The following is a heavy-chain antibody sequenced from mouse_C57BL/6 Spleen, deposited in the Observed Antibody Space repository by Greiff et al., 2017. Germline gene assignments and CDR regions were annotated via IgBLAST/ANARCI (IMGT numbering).Heavy chain of an antibody. CDR2: ISSGSSTI. CDR3: ARRGDYDVLLYAMDY. J-gene: IGHJ4*01. CDR1: GFTFSDYG. D-gene: IGHD2-4*01. V-gene: IGHV5-17*01. Sequence: VQLKESGGGLVKPGGSLKLSCAASGFTFSDYGMHWVRQAPEKGLEWVAYISSGSSTIYYADTVKGRFTISRDNAKNTLFLQMTSLRTEDTAMYYCARRGDYDVLLYAMDYWGQGTSVTVSS.